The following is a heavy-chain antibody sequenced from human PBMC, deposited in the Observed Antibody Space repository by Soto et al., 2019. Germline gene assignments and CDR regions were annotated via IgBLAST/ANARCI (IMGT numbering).Heavy chain of an antibody. D-gene: IGHD6-19*01. Sequence: EEQLVESGGGLVQPGRSLRLSCAASGFSFDDYAMHWVRQAPGKGLEWVSSITWNSRIIGYADSVKGRFTISRDNAKNFLYLQMKSLRTEVTALYYCARDWEVVSGNGAFDMWGQGTRVTVSS. V-gene: IGHV3-9*01. J-gene: IGHJ3*02. CDR3: ARDWEVVSGNGAFDM. CDR1: GFSFDDYA. CDR2: ITWNSRII.